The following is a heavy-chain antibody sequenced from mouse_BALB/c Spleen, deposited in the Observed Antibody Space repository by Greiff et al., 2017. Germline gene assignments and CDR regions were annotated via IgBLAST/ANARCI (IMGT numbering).Heavy chain of an antibody. Sequence: EVQLQQTGPELVKPGASVKISCKASGYSFTDYIMLWVKQSHGKSLEWIGNINPYYGSTSYNLKFKGKATLTVDKSSSTAYMQLNSLTSEDSAVYYCARLDYGSSYNVPNAMDYWGQGTSVTVSS. CDR3: ARLDYGSSYNVPNAMDY. CDR1: GYSFTDYI. D-gene: IGHD1-1*01. V-gene: IGHV1-39*01. CDR2: INPYYGST. J-gene: IGHJ4*01.